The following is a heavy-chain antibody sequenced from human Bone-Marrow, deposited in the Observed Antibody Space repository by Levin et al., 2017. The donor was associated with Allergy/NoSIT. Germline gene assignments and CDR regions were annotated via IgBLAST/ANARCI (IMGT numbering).Heavy chain of an antibody. Sequence: GGSLRLSCAASGFTFTNYGMHWVRQAPGKGLEWVAYLSYDGRNKYYAESVKGRFTISRDNVKDRLFLQLDSLRTDDTAVYFCAKDPCSSATCYGSYYYFDGMDAWGRGTTVTVSS. CDR1: GFTFTNYG. CDR2: LSYDGRNK. J-gene: IGHJ6*02. CDR3: AKDPCSSATCYGSYYYFDGMDA. V-gene: IGHV3-30*02. D-gene: IGHD2-2*01.